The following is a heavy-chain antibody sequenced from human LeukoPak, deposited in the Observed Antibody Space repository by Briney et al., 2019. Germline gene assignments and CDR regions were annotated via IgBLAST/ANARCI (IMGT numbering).Heavy chain of an antibody. CDR1: AYTFINYA. V-gene: IGHV1-18*01. Sequence: ASVKVSCKASAYTFINYAINWGRQAPGQGLEWMGWISAHNGNTNYAQKLQGRVTMTTDTSTSTAYMELRSLRSDDTAVYYCARDSDSMGDYWGQGTLVTVSS. J-gene: IGHJ4*02. CDR3: ARDSDSMGDY. D-gene: IGHD2-8*01. CDR2: ISAHNGNT.